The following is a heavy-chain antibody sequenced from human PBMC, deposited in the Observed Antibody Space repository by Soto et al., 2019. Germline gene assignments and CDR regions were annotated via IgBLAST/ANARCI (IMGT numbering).Heavy chain of an antibody. Sequence: EVQLMESGGGLVQPGGSLRLSCAASGFTFSSYWMHWVRQAPGKGLVWVSRINSDGSSTSYADSVKGRFTISRDNAKNTLYLQMNSLRAEDTAVYYCARDEGRIMITFGGVKPPDYWGQGTLVTVSS. CDR2: INSDGSST. J-gene: IGHJ4*02. V-gene: IGHV3-74*01. D-gene: IGHD3-16*01. CDR3: ARDEGRIMITFGGVKPPDY. CDR1: GFTFSSYW.